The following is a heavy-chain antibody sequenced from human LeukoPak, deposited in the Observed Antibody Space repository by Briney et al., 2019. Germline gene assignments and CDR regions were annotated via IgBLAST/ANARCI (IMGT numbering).Heavy chain of an antibody. D-gene: IGHD1-1*01. J-gene: IGHJ5*02. CDR1: GDSISTLY. CDR2: IYSGGST. CDR3: ARGWRFDP. V-gene: IGHV4-59*12. Sequence: SETLSLTCTVSGDSISTLYWSWIRQPPGKGLEWIGYIYSGGSTYYNPSLKSRLTISVATSKNQFSLKLSSVTAADTAVYYCARGWRFDPWGQGTLVTVSS.